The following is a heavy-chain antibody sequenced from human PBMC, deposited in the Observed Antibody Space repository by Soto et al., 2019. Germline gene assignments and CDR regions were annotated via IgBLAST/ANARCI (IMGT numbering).Heavy chain of an antibody. CDR1: GYTFTSYG. V-gene: IGHV1-18*01. D-gene: IGHD2-15*01. J-gene: IGHJ4*02. Sequence: ASVKVSCKASGYTFTSYGISWVRQAPGQGLEWMGWISAYNGNTNYAQKLQGRVTMTTDTSTSTAYMELRSLRSDDTAVYYCARGGYCSGGSCYLGLKYYFDYWGQGTLVTVS. CDR3: ARGGYCSGGSCYLGLKYYFDY. CDR2: ISAYNGNT.